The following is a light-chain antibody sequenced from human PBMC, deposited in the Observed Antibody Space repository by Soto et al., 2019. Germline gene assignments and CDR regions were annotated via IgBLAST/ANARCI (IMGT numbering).Light chain of an antibody. CDR3: QQSYSRTWT. CDR1: QSISSY. CDR2: AAS. J-gene: IGKJ1*01. Sequence: DIQVTQSPPTLCASVGDRVTITCRASQSISSYLNWYQQKPGKAPKLLIYAASSLQSGVPSRFSGSGSGTDFTLTISSLQPEDFATYYCQQSYSRTWTFGQGTKVDIK. V-gene: IGKV1-39*01.